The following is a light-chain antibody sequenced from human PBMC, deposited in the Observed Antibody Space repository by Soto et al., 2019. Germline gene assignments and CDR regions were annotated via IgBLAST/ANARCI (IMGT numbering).Light chain of an antibody. V-gene: IGLV2-23*02. J-gene: IGLJ3*02. Sequence: QSALTQPASVSGSPGQSITISCTGTSSDVGNYNLVSWYQQHPGKAPKLFIYEVTRRPSGVSNRFSGSKSGNTASLTISGLQAEDEADYYCCSYAGSSLLVFGGGTKLTVL. CDR1: SSDVGNYNL. CDR3: CSYAGSSLLV. CDR2: EVT.